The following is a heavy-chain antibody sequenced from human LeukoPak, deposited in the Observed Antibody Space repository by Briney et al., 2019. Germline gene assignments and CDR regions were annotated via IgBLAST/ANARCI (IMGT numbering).Heavy chain of an antibody. Sequence: SETLSLTCGVSGGSFSSHYWTWIRQPPGKRLEWIGEINPRGSTNYNPSLKSRVTISVDTSKNQFSLKLSSVTAADTAVYYCARGPLLLWFGELSNDFDYWGQGTLVTVSS. CDR1: GGSFSSHY. CDR3: ARGPLLLWFGELSNDFDY. D-gene: IGHD3-10*01. J-gene: IGHJ4*02. CDR2: INPRGST. V-gene: IGHV4-34*01.